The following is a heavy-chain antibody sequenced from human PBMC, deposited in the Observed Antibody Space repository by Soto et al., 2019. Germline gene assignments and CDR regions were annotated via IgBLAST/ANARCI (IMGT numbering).Heavy chain of an antibody. Sequence: GGSLRLSCAASGFTFGSYAMHWVRQAPGKGLEYVSAISSNGGSTYYANSVKGRFTISRDNARNSLYLQMGSLRAEDTAVYYCARDLSWGSNWYYQMDVWGKGTTVTVSS. CDR3: ARDLSWGSNWYYQMDV. D-gene: IGHD7-27*01. V-gene: IGHV3-64*01. J-gene: IGHJ6*03. CDR2: ISSNGGST. CDR1: GFTFGSYA.